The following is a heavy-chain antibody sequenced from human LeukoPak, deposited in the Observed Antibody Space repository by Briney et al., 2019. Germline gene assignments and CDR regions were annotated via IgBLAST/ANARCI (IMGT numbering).Heavy chain of an antibody. CDR3: ARTLSIKLTGTNYWFDP. J-gene: IGHJ5*02. D-gene: IGHD3-9*01. V-gene: IGHV4-4*07. Sequence: PSETLSLTCTVSGGSINSYYWSWIRQPAGKGLEWIGRFYTSGSTNYNPSLKSRVTMSVDTSKNQFSLNLSSVTAADTAVYYCARTLSIKLTGTNYWFDPWGEGTLVTVSS. CDR1: GGSINSYY. CDR2: FYTSGST.